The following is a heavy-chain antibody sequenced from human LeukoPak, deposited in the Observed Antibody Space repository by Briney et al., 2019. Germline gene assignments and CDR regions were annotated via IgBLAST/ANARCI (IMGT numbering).Heavy chain of an antibody. V-gene: IGHV3-48*03. CDR1: GFSFSAYE. D-gene: IGHD3-10*02. CDR2: ISSSGSTI. J-gene: IGHJ6*04. CDR3: AELGVTMIGGV. Sequence: GGSLRLSCATSGFSFSAYEMNWVRQAPGKGLEWVSYISSSGSTIYYADSVKGRFTISRDNAKNSLYLQMNSLRAEDTAVYYCAELGVTMIGGVWGKGTTVTISS.